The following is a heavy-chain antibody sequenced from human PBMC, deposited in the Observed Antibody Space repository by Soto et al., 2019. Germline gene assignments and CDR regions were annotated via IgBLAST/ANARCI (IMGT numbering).Heavy chain of an antibody. D-gene: IGHD3-3*01. CDR1: GYTFTHYY. Sequence: QVQLVQSGAEVKKPGASVKVSCKASGYTFTHYYMHWVRQAPGQGLEWMGIINPNGGSTTYAQRFRAGLTMTRDTSTSTVYMELSSLRSEDTAFYFCARDRSFALLEWSPSDSYGMDVWGQGTSVTVSS. CDR3: ARDRSFALLEWSPSDSYGMDV. V-gene: IGHV1-46*01. J-gene: IGHJ6*02. CDR2: INPNGGST.